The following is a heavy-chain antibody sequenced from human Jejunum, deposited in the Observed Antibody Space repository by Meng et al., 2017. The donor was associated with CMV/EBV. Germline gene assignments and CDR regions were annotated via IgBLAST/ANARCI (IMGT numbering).Heavy chain of an antibody. J-gene: IGHJ6*02. Sequence: FRSYVISWVRQAPGQGPEWMGGIIPMFATTKYAQKFQGRVTITADESTSTAYMELSSLGSEDTAVYYCARQDTLATNRFYQGMDVWGQGTTVTVSS. V-gene: IGHV1-69*01. CDR2: IIPMFATT. CDR1: FRSYV. CDR3: ARQDTLATNRFYQGMDV. D-gene: IGHD1-1*01.